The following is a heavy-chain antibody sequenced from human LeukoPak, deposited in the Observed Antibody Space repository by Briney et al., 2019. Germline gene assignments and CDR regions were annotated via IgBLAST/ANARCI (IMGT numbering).Heavy chain of an antibody. CDR3: ARGLRGSSLLNYYYYYYMDV. CDR2: IYYSGST. D-gene: IGHD3-10*01. V-gene: IGHV4-59*01. CDR1: GGSISSYY. Sequence: SETLSLTCTVSGGSISSYYWSWIRQPPGKGLEWIGYIYYSGSTNYNPSLKSRVTISVDTSKNQFSLKLSSVTAADTAVYYCARGLRGSSLLNYYYYYYMDVWGKGTTVTVSS. J-gene: IGHJ6*03.